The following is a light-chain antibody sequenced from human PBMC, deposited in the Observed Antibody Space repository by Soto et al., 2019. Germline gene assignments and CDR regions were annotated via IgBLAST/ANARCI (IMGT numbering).Light chain of an antibody. Sequence: EIVMTQSPATLSVSPGERATLSCRASQSVSSNLAWYQQKPGQAPRLIIYGASTRANGIPARFSGSGSGTEFTLTISSLQSEDFAVYYCQQYNNWPPNTFGGGTKVDIK. CDR1: QSVSSN. CDR2: GAS. J-gene: IGKJ4*01. CDR3: QQYNNWPPNT. V-gene: IGKV3-15*01.